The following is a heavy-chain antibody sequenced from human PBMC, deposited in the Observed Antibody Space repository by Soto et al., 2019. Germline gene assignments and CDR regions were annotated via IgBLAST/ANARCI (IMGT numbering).Heavy chain of an antibody. J-gene: IGHJ6*02. CDR1: GFTLSSYA. V-gene: IGHV3-23*01. CDR3: AKEVTSGSYSHYYYGLDV. D-gene: IGHD1-26*01. Sequence: SLRLSCAASGFTLSSYAMSWVRQAPGKALEWVSAISGSGNRTFHADSVKGRFTISRDNAKNALYLQMNSLRVEDTAVYYCAKEVTSGSYSHYYYGLDVWGQGPMVTVSS. CDR2: ISGSGNRT.